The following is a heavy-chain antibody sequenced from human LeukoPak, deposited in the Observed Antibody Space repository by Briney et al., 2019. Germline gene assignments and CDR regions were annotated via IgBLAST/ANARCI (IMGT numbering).Heavy chain of an antibody. CDR3: ARSKPYGSGSYYLDAFDI. J-gene: IGHJ3*02. D-gene: IGHD3-10*01. CDR1: GHAFTCYY. Sequence: ASVKVSCKASGHAFTCYYMHWVRQAPGQGLEWMGWINPNSGGTNYAQKFQGRVTMTRDTSISTAYMELSRLRSDDTAVYYCARSKPYGSGSYYLDAFDIWGQGTMVTVSS. CDR2: INPNSGGT. V-gene: IGHV1-2*02.